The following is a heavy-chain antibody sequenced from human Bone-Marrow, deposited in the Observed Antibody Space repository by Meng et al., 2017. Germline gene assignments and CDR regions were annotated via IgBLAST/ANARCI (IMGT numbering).Heavy chain of an antibody. Sequence: QEQLVQSGAEVKKPGSSVKLSCQASGGTFSSYAISWVRQAPGQGLEWMGWMNPNSGNTGYAQKFQGRVTMTRNTSISTAYMELSSLRSEDTAVYYCARGPSGSYPLEYFQHWGQGTLVTVSS. D-gene: IGHD1-26*01. CDR2: MNPNSGNT. V-gene: IGHV1-8*02. CDR3: ARGPSGSYPLEYFQH. CDR1: GGTFSSYA. J-gene: IGHJ1*01.